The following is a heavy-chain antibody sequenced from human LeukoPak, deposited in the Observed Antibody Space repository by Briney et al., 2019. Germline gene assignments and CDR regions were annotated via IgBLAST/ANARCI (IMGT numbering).Heavy chain of an antibody. V-gene: IGHV3-48*04. CDR3: ARVGGYLSWFDP. CDR2: ISSSGSTI. CDR1: GFTFSTYW. D-gene: IGHD2-15*01. J-gene: IGHJ5*02. Sequence: GGSLRLSCAASGFTFSTYWMSWVRQAPGKGLEWVSYISSSGSTIYYADSVKGRFTISRDNAKNSLYLQMNSLRAEDTAVYYCARVGGYLSWFDPWGQGTLVTVSS.